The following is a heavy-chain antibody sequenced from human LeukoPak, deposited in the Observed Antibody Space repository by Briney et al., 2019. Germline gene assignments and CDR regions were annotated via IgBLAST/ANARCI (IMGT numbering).Heavy chain of an antibody. D-gene: IGHD5-18*01. CDR1: GYTFTGYY. CDR2: INPNSGGT. CDR3: ARALLGYSYGDFDY. Sequence: ASVKVSCKASGYTFTGYYMHWVRQAPGQGLEWMRWINPNSGGTNYAQKFQGWVTMTRDTSISTAYMELSRLRSDDTAVYYCARALLGYSYGDFDYWGQGTLVTVSS. J-gene: IGHJ4*02. V-gene: IGHV1-2*04.